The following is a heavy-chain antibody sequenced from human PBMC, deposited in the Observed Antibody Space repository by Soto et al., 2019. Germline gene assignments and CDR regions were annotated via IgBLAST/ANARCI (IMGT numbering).Heavy chain of an antibody. CDR2: IIPISGTA. J-gene: IGHJ6*02. CDR1: GGTFSSYA. V-gene: IGHV1-69*01. CDR3: ARSQCSSTSLELYYYYYGMDV. Sequence: QVQLVQSGAEVKKPGSSVKVSCKASGGTFSSYAISWVRQAPGQGLEWMGGIIPISGTANYAQKFQGRVTITADESTSTAYMELSSLRSEDTAVHDWARSQCSSTSLELYYYYYGMDVWGQGTTFTVSS. D-gene: IGHD2-2*01.